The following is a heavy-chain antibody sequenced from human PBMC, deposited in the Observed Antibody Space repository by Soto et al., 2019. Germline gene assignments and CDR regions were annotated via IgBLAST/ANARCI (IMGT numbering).Heavy chain of an antibody. D-gene: IGHD3-3*01. CDR3: AKKLRITIFGVAKHDWFDP. Sequence: GGSLRLSCAASGFTFSSYAMSWVRQAPGKGLEWVSAISGSGGSTYYADSVKGRFTISRDNSKNTLYLQMNSLRAEDTAVYYCAKKLRITIFGVAKHDWFDPWGQGTLVTVSS. CDR1: GFTFSSYA. V-gene: IGHV3-23*01. CDR2: ISGSGGST. J-gene: IGHJ5*02.